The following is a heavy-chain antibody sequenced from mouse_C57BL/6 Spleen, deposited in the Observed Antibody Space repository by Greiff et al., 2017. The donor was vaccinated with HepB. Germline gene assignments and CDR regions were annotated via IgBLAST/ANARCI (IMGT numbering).Heavy chain of an antibody. CDR1: GFTFSDYY. D-gene: IGHD1-1*01. Sequence: EVQVVESEGGLVQPGSSMKLSCTASGFTFSDYYMAWVRQVPEKGLEWVANINYDGSSTYYLDSLKSRFIISRDNAKNILYLQMSSLKSEDTATYYCARVYYGSSYFFDYWGQGTTLTVSS. J-gene: IGHJ2*01. CDR3: ARVYYGSSYFFDY. CDR2: INYDGSST. V-gene: IGHV5-16*01.